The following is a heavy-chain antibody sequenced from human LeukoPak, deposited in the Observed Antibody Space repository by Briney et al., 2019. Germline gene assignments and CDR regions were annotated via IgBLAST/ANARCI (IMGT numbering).Heavy chain of an antibody. CDR1: GFTFSSYA. CDR2: ISGSSAST. D-gene: IGHD4-17*01. V-gene: IGHV3-23*01. Sequence: PGGSLRLSCAASGFTFSSYAITWVRQAPGKGLEWVSSISGSSASTYYADSVKGRFTISRDNAKNSLYLQMNSLRAEDTALYYCARAYDYGDYGLRGFDYWGQGTLVTVSS. CDR3: ARAYDYGDYGLRGFDY. J-gene: IGHJ4*02.